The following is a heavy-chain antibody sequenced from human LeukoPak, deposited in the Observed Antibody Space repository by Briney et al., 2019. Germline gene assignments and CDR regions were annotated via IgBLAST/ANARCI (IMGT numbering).Heavy chain of an antibody. D-gene: IGHD2-2*01. CDR1: GGSISSYY. CDR3: ARDHCSSTSCNFNWFDP. Sequence: SETLSLTCTVSGGSISSYYWSWIRQPAGKGLEWIGRIYTSGSTNYNPSLKSRVTMSVDTSKNQFSLKLSSVTAADTAVYYCARDHCSSTSCNFNWFDPWGQGILVTVSS. V-gene: IGHV4-4*07. J-gene: IGHJ5*02. CDR2: IYTSGST.